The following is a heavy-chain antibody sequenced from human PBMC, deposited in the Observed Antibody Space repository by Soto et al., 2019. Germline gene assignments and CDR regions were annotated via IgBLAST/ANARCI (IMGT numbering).Heavy chain of an antibody. CDR2: LYHIGST. Sequence: SETLSLTCAVSGYSISSGNYWAWIRQPPGRGLEWIGSLYHIGSTHYNTSLKSRVTISVDTSKNHFSLELSSVTAADTAIYYCRSSTSCYDESCVDVWGQGTMVTVS. V-gene: IGHV4-38-2*01. J-gene: IGHJ6*02. D-gene: IGHD2-2*01. CDR1: GYSISSGNY. CDR3: RSSTSCYDESCVDV.